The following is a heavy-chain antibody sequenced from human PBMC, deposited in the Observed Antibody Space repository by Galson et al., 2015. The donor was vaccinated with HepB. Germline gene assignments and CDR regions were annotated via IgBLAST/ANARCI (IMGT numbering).Heavy chain of an antibody. CDR2: IWYDGSNK. Sequence: SLRLSCAASGFTFSSYGMHWIRQAPGKGLEWVAVIWYDGSNKYYADSVKGRFTISRDNSKNTLYLQMNSLRAEDTAVYYCARSRRDFLDAFDIWGQGTMVTVSS. CDR1: GFTFSSYG. V-gene: IGHV3-33*01. CDR3: ARSRRDFLDAFDI. J-gene: IGHJ3*02. D-gene: IGHD3-3*01.